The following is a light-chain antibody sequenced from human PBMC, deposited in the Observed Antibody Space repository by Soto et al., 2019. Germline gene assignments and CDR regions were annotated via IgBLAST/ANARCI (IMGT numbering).Light chain of an antibody. CDR3: CSYAGSYTWV. CDR2: DVS. J-gene: IGLJ3*02. V-gene: IGLV2-11*01. Sequence: QSALTQARSVSGSPGQSVTISCTGTSSDVGGYNYVSWYQQHPGKAPKLMIYDVSKRPSGVPDRFSGSKSGNTASLTISGLQAEDEADYYCCSYAGSYTWVFGGWTQLTVL. CDR1: SSDVGGYNY.